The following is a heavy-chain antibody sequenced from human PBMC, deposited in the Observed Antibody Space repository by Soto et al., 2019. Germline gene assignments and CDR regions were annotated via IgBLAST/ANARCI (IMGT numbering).Heavy chain of an antibody. D-gene: IGHD2-2*01. CDR1: GFTFDDYA. V-gene: IGHV3-9*01. Sequence: TGGFLRLSCAASGFTFDDYAMHWVRHAPGKGLEWVSGISWNSGSIGYADSVKGRFTISRDNAKNSLYLQMNSLRAEDTALYYCAKDLTRYCSSTSCQPGDYWGQGTLVTVSS. CDR2: ISWNSGSI. CDR3: AKDLTRYCSSTSCQPGDY. J-gene: IGHJ4*02.